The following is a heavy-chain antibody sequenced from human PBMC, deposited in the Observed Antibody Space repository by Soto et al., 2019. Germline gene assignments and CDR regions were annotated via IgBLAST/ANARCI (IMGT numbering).Heavy chain of an antibody. J-gene: IGHJ4*02. CDR3: ASLYSSPESSRGLLGTGYFDY. Sequence: SETLSLTCAVYGGSFSGYYWSWIRQPPGKGLEWIGEINHSGSTNYNPSLKSRVTISVDTSKNQFSLKLSSVTAADTAVYYCASLYSSPESSRGLLGTGYFDYWGQGTLVTVSS. V-gene: IGHV4-34*01. CDR1: GGSFSGYY. CDR2: INHSGST. D-gene: IGHD6-13*01.